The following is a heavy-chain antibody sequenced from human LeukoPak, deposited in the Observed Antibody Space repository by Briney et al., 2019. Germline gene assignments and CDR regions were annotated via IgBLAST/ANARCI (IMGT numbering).Heavy chain of an antibody. Sequence: PGGSLRLSCAASGFTFNYYALSWVRQAPGKGLQWVSAISGSGSSTCHADSVQGRFTTSRDNSKNTLYLHMVSLRAEDTAIYYCAKQRRALVVPSTLDYWGQGTLVTVSS. CDR2: ISGSGSST. J-gene: IGHJ4*02. CDR3: AKQRRALVVPSTLDY. CDR1: GFTFNYYA. D-gene: IGHD2-2*01. V-gene: IGHV3-23*01.